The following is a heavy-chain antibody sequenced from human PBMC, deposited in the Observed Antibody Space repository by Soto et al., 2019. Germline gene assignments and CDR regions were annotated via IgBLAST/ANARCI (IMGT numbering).Heavy chain of an antibody. Sequence: EVQLLESGGGLVQPGGSLRLSCAASGFTFSSSAMSWVRQAPGKGLEWVSAISGSGGSTYYADSVKGRFTISRDNSKNPRYLQINSLRAEYTAVYYCAKDSTAYSSSYDFDYWGQGTLVTVSS. D-gene: IGHD6-6*01. CDR2: ISGSGGST. J-gene: IGHJ4*02. CDR3: AKDSTAYSSSYDFDY. V-gene: IGHV3-23*01. CDR1: GFTFSSSA.